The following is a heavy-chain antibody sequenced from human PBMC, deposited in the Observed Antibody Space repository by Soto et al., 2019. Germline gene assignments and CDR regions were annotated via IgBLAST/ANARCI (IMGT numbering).Heavy chain of an antibody. D-gene: IGHD3-16*01. Sequence: ASVKVSCKASGGTFSSYAIGWVRQAPGQGLEWMGGIIPIFGTANYAQKFQGRVTITADESTSTAYMELSSLRSEDTAVYYCARGILGLYYYGMDVWGQGTTVTVSS. CDR2: IIPIFGTA. V-gene: IGHV1-69*13. CDR3: ARGILGLYYYGMDV. J-gene: IGHJ6*02. CDR1: GGTFSSYA.